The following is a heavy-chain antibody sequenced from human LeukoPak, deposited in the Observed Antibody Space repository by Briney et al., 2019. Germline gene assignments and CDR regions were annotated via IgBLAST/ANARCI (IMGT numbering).Heavy chain of an antibody. Sequence: GASVKVSCKASGYTFTSYDINWVRQATGQGLEWMGWMNPNSGNTGYAQKFQGRVTMTRDTSISTAYMELSRLRSDDTAVYYCARARGKSYDDYWGQGTLVTVSS. CDR1: GYTFTSYD. V-gene: IGHV1-8*01. CDR3: ARARGKSYDDY. D-gene: IGHD5-12*01. J-gene: IGHJ4*02. CDR2: MNPNSGNT.